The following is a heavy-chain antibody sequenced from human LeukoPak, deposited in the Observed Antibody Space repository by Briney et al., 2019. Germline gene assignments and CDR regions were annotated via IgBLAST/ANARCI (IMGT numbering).Heavy chain of an antibody. CDR1: GFTFSSYS. V-gene: IGHV3-48*01. Sequence: GGSLRLSCAASGFTFSSYSMNWVRQAPGKGLEWISYISSSSNTIKYADSVKGRLTISRDNAKNSLFLQMNSLRAEDTAVYYCARGGRGSTSCYDWGQGTLVTVSS. CDR2: ISSSSNTI. J-gene: IGHJ4*02. D-gene: IGHD2-2*01. CDR3: ARGGRGSTSCYD.